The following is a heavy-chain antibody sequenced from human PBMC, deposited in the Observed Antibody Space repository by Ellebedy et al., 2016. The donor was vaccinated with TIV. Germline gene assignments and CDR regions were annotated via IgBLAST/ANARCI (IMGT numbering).Heavy chain of an antibody. CDR2: INHSGST. D-gene: IGHD2-21*02. V-gene: IGHV4-34*01. CDR1: GGSFSGYY. CDR3: ARAYCGGDCYLPWYFDL. Sequence: MPSETLSLTCAVYGGSFSGYYWSWIRQPPGKGLEWIGEINHSGSTNYNPSLKSRVTVSVDTSKNQFSLKLSSVTAADTAVYYCARAYCGGDCYLPWYFDLWGRGTLVTVSS. J-gene: IGHJ2*01.